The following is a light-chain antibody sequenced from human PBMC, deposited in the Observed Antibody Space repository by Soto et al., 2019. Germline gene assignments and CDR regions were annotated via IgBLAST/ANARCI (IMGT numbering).Light chain of an antibody. CDR3: STFTSSDTLDYV. J-gene: IGLJ1*01. CDR1: SSDIGTYNY. Sequence: QSALTQPASVSGSPGQSITISCTGTSSDIGTYNYVSWYQQHPGKAPKLVIYEVSDRPSGVSNRFSGSKSGNTASLTISGLQAEDEADYYCSTFTSSDTLDYVFGAGTKLTVL. CDR2: EVS. V-gene: IGLV2-14*01.